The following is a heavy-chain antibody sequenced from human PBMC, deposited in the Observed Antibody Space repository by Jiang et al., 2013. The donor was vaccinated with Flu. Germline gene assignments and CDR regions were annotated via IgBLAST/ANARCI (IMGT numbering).Heavy chain of an antibody. J-gene: IGHJ6*02. CDR3: ARDKYSYGASYYYHYGMDV. V-gene: IGHV7-4-1*02. Sequence: TRYAVNWVRQAPGQGLEWMGWINTNTGIPTYGQGFTGRFVFSLDTSVSTAYLQISSLKAEDTAVYYCARDKYSYGASYYYHYGMDVWGQGTTVIVSS. CDR2: INTNTGIP. CDR1: TRYA. D-gene: IGHD5-18*01.